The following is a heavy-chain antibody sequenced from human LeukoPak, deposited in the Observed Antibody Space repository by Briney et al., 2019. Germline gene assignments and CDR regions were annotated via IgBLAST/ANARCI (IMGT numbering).Heavy chain of an antibody. Sequence: PSETLSLTCTVSGGSISEYYWSWIRQPPGKGLEWIGSSYNSGSTNYNPSLKSRVTISVDRSKNQLSLRLSSVTAADTAVYYCARHRSGSFDSWGQGTLVTVSS. CDR2: SYNSGST. J-gene: IGHJ4*02. CDR1: GGSISEYY. CDR3: ARHRSGSFDS. D-gene: IGHD3-3*01. V-gene: IGHV4-59*08.